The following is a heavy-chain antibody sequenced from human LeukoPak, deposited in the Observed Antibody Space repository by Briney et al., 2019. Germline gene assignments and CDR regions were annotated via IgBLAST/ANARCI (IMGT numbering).Heavy chain of an antibody. CDR3: AKTEQVVAATLFYYYYYMDV. Sequence: GGTLRLSCAASGFTFSSYGMSWVRQAPGKGLEWVSAISGSGGSTYYADSVKGRITISRDNSKNTLYLQMNSLRAEDTAVYYCAKTEQVVAATLFYYYYYMDVWGKGTTVTISS. V-gene: IGHV3-23*01. D-gene: IGHD2-15*01. CDR2: ISGSGGST. CDR1: GFTFSSYG. J-gene: IGHJ6*03.